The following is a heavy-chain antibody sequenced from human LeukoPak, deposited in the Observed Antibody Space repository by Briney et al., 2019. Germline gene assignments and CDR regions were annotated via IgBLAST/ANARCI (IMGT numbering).Heavy chain of an antibody. CDR1: GFTFNAYN. CDR2: INPKSGGA. V-gene: IGHV1-2*02. J-gene: IGHJ3*02. CDR3: ATDLIAAAGTAFDI. Sequence: ASVKVSCKASGFTFNAYNIHWVRQAPGQGLEWMGWINPKSGGANYAQKFQGRVTMTWDTSISTAYMELSSLRSEDTAVYYCATDLIAAAGTAFDIWGQGTMVTVSS. D-gene: IGHD6-13*01.